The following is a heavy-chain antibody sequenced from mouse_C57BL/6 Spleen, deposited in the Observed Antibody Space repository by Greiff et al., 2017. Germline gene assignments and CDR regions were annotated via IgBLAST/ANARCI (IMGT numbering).Heavy chain of an antibody. V-gene: IGHV14-1*01. D-gene: IGHD3-2*02. CDR2: IDPEDGDT. CDR3: TTRDSSGYGAWFAY. Sequence: EVQLQQSGAELVRPGASVKLSCTASGFNIKDYYMHWVKQRPEQGLEWIGRIDPEDGDTEYAPKFQGKATMTADTSSNTAYLQLSSLTSEDTAVYYCTTRDSSGYGAWFAYWGQETLVTVSA. J-gene: IGHJ3*01. CDR1: GFNIKDYY.